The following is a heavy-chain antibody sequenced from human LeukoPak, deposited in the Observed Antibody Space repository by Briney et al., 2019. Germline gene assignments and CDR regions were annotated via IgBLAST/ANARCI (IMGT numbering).Heavy chain of an antibody. D-gene: IGHD2-2*01. J-gene: IGHJ6*02. Sequence: GGSLRLSCAASGFTFSSYAMSWVRQAPGKGLEWVSAISGSGGSTYYADSVKGRFTISRDNSKNTLYLQMNSLRAEDTAVYYCAKEMGYCSSTSCSYYYYGMDVWGQGTTVTVSS. V-gene: IGHV3-23*01. CDR1: GFTFSSYA. CDR2: ISGSGGST. CDR3: AKEMGYCSSTSCSYYYYGMDV.